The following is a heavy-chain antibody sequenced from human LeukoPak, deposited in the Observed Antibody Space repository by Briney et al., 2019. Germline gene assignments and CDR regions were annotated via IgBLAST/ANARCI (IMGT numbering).Heavy chain of an antibody. D-gene: IGHD3-10*01. CDR3: ARGITMVRGLPFDY. CDR2: ISHSGST. CDR1: GGSFSGYY. V-gene: IGHV4-34*01. Sequence: SETLSLTCAVYGGSFSGYYWSWIRQPPGKGLEWIGEISHSGSTNYNPSLKSRVTISVDTSKNQFSLKLSSVTAADTAVYYCARGITMVRGLPFDYWGQGTLVTVSP. J-gene: IGHJ4*02.